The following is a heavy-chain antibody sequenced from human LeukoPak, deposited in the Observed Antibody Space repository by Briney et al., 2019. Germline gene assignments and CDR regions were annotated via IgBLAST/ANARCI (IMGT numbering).Heavy chain of an antibody. CDR1: GGSLSSYY. Sequence: SETLSLTCTVSGGSLSSYYWSWIRQPPGKGLERIGYIYYSGSTNYNPSLKSRVTISVDTSKNQFSLKLSSVTAADTAVYYCARASRVGAQLDYWGQGTLVTVSS. CDR3: ARASRVGAQLDY. CDR2: IYYSGST. V-gene: IGHV4-59*01. D-gene: IGHD1-26*01. J-gene: IGHJ4*02.